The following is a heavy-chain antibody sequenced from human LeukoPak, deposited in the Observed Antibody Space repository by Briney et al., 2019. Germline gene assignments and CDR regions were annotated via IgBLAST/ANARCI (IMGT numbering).Heavy chain of an antibody. CDR3: ATGYCSSTSRSQFDY. CDR2: ISWDGGST. CDR1: GLTFDDYA. D-gene: IGHD2-2*01. Sequence: GGSLRLSCAASGLTFDDYAMHWVRQAPGKGLEWVSLISWDGGSTYYADSVKGRFTISRDNSKNSLYLQMNSLRAEDTALYYCATGYCSSTSRSQFDYWGQGTLVTVSS. V-gene: IGHV3-43D*04. J-gene: IGHJ4*02.